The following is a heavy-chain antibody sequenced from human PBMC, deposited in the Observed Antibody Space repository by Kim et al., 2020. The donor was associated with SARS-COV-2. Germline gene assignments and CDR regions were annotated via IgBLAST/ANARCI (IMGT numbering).Heavy chain of an antibody. CDR3: ASTYYYGSGTFDY. D-gene: IGHD3-10*01. Sequence: YSQKFQGRVTMTRDTSASTAYMELSSLRSEDTAVYYCASTYYYGSGTFDYWGQGTLVTVSS. J-gene: IGHJ4*02. V-gene: IGHV1-3*01.